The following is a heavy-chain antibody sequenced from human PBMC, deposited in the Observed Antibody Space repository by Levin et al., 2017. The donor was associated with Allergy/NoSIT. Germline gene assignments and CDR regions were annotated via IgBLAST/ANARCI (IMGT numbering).Heavy chain of an antibody. Sequence: GESLKISCAASGFTFSTYDMSWVRQAPGKGLEWVSGIGGSGGYTHYADSVKGRFTIFRDNSKNTVFLQMNSLRPEDTAVYYCVRGTCGLDSWGQGTLVTVSS. CDR3: VRGTCGLDS. D-gene: IGHD1-14*01. CDR2: IGGSGGYT. V-gene: IGHV3-23*01. J-gene: IGHJ4*02. CDR1: GFTFSTYD.